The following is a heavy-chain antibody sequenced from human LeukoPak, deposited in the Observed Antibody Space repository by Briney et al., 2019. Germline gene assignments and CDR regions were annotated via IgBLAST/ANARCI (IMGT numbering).Heavy chain of an antibody. J-gene: IGHJ6*03. CDR2: IYYSGGT. CDR1: GGSISSYY. CDR3: ARTTEGYVRGPGYSYYYYMDV. Sequence: SETLSLTCTVSGGSISSYYWSWIRQPPGKGLEWIGYIYYSGGTHYNPSLKSRVTISVDTSKNQFSLKLRSVTAADTAVYYCARTTEGYVRGPGYSYYYYMDVWGKGTTVTISS. V-gene: IGHV4-59*01. D-gene: IGHD3-16*01.